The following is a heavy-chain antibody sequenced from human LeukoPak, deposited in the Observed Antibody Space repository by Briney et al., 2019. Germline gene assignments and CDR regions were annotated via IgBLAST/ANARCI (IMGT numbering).Heavy chain of an antibody. CDR3: ARAEVDTAMVEGVFDY. V-gene: IGHV1-2*02. CDR2: INPNGGGT. J-gene: IGHJ4*02. D-gene: IGHD5-18*01. CDR1: GYTFTGYY. Sequence: ASVKVSCKASGYTFTGYYMHWVRQAPGQGPEWMGWINPNGGGTNYAQKFQGRVTMTRDTSISTAYMELSRLRSDDTAVYYCARAEVDTAMVEGVFDYWGQGTLVTVSS.